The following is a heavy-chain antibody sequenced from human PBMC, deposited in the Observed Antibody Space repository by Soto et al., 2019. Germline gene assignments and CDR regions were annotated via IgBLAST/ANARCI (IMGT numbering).Heavy chain of an antibody. D-gene: IGHD2-2*01. CDR3: ARYYCSSTSCFLFDS. J-gene: IGHJ4*02. Sequence: QVQLQQSGPGLVKPSQTLSLTCTVSGGSVSSGDHYWSWFRQPPGKGLEWIGYIFHSGTTYFTPSLMSRPSISVDTSKNQFSLSLSSVTAADTAVYYCARYYCSSTSCFLFDSWGQGTLVTVSS. CDR1: GGSVSSGDHY. CDR2: IFHSGTT. V-gene: IGHV4-30-4*01.